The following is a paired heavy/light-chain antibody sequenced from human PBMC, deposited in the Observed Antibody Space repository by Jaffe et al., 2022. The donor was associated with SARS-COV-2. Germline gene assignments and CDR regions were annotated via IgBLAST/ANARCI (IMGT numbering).Heavy chain of an antibody. J-gene: IGHJ4*02. Sequence: QVQLVQSGAEVKNPGASVKVSCKASGYTFTSDGISWVRQAPGQGLEWMGWISGYNDNTKYAHKFQGRVTMTTDTSTTTAYMELRSLRSDDTAVYYCARGHNYCSSTSCYPYYFDYWGQGTLVTVSS. CDR2: ISGYNDNT. D-gene: IGHD2-2*01. CDR3: ARGHNYCSSTSCYPYYFDY. CDR1: GYTFTSDG. V-gene: IGHV1-18*01.
Light chain of an antibody. J-gene: IGLJ2*01. CDR3: AAWDDSLSGPV. Sequence: QSVLTQPPSTSGTPGQRVTMSCSGSSSNIGTNYVCWYQQLPGTAPKLLIYRNNQRPSGVPDRFSGSKSGSSASLDISGLRSEDEADYYCAAWDDSLSGPVFGGGTKLTVL. V-gene: IGLV1-47*01. CDR1: SSNIGTNY. CDR2: RNN.